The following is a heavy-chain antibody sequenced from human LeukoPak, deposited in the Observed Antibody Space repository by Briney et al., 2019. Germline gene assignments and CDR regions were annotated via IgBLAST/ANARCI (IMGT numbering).Heavy chain of an antibody. V-gene: IGHV3-48*02. CDR2: ISSSSSPI. CDR1: GFXFSTYN. D-gene: IGHD1-26*01. Sequence: PGGSLRLSCAASGFXFSTYNMNWVRQAPGKGLEWVSCISSSSSPIFYADSVKGRFTISRDNAKNSLYLQMNSLRDEDTAVYYCARGGTYCPDYWGQGTLVTVSS. CDR3: ARGGTYCPDY. J-gene: IGHJ4*02.